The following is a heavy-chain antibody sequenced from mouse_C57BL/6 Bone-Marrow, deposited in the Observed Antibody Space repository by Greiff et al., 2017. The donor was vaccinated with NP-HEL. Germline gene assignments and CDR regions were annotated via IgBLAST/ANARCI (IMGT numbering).Heavy chain of an antibody. D-gene: IGHD1-1*01. Sequence: QVQLQQSDAELVKPGASVKISCKVSGYTFTDHTIHWMKQRPEQGLEWIGYIYPRDGSTKYNEKFKGKATLTADKSSSTAYMQLNSLTSEDAAVYFCARERYYGSSPYYFDYWGQGTTLTVSS. CDR3: ARERYYGSSPYYFDY. CDR1: GYTFTDHT. CDR2: IYPRDGST. J-gene: IGHJ2*01. V-gene: IGHV1-78*01.